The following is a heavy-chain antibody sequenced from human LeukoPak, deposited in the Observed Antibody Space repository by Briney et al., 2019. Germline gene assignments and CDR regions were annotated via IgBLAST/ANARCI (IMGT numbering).Heavy chain of an antibody. Sequence: PGGSLRLSCAASGFTFSSYWMHWVRQAPGKGLEWVSYISSSSSTIYYADSVKGRFTISRDNAKNSLYLQMNSLRAEDTAVYYCARMYCGGDCLVDYWGQGTLVTVSS. CDR1: GFTFSSYW. J-gene: IGHJ4*02. V-gene: IGHV3-48*04. CDR2: ISSSSSTI. CDR3: ARMYCGGDCLVDY. D-gene: IGHD2-21*02.